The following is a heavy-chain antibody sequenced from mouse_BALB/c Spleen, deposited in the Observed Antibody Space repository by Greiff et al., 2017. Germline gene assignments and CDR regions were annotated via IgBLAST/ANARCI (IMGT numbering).Heavy chain of an antibody. CDR3: ARGLYGSYAMDY. Sequence: DVQLVESGGGLVKPGGSLKLSCAASGFTFSDYYMYWVRQTPEKRLEWVATISDGGSYTYYPDSVKGRFTISRDNAKNNLYLQMSSLKSEDTAMYYCARGLYGSYAMDYWGQGTSVTVSS. V-gene: IGHV5-4*02. CDR2: ISDGGSYT. D-gene: IGHD2-2*01. J-gene: IGHJ4*01. CDR1: GFTFSDYY.